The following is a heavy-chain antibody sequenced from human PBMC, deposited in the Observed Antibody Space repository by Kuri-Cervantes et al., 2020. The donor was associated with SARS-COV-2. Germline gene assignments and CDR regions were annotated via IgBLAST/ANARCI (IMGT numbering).Heavy chain of an antibody. CDR3: ARDLRLGKSLDY. Sequence: GGSLRLSCAASGFTVSSNYMSWVRQAPGKGLEWVSVIYSGGSTYYADSMKGRFTISRDNAKNSLYLQMNSLRAEDTAVYYCARDLRLGKSLDYWGQGTLVTVSS. V-gene: IGHV3-66*01. J-gene: IGHJ4*02. D-gene: IGHD7-27*01. CDR2: IYSGGST. CDR1: GFTVSSNY.